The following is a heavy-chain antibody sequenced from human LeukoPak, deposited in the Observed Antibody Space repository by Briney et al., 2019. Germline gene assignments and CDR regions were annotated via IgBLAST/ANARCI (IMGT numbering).Heavy chain of an antibody. Sequence: GGSLRLSCAASGFTFSSYGMSWVRQAPGKGLEWVSAISGSGGSTYYADSVKGRFTISRDNSKNTLYLQMNSLRAEDTAVYYCARDRWRSDIVAPIDYWGQGTLVTVSS. J-gene: IGHJ4*02. CDR1: GFTFSSYG. CDR3: ARDRWRSDIVAPIDY. V-gene: IGHV3-23*01. D-gene: IGHD5-12*01. CDR2: ISGSGGST.